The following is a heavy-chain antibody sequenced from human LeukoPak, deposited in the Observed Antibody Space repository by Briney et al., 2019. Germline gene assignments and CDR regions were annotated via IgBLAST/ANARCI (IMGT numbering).Heavy chain of an antibody. CDR2: IIPIFGTA. CDR1: GGTYSSYA. Sequence: SVKVSCKASGGTYSSYAISWVRQAPGQGLEWMGRIIPIFGTANYAQKFQGRVTITTDESTSTAYMELSSLRSEDTAVYYWASGIAAALAFVYWGQGTLVTVSS. V-gene: IGHV1-69*05. CDR3: ASGIAAALAFVY. J-gene: IGHJ4*02. D-gene: IGHD6-13*01.